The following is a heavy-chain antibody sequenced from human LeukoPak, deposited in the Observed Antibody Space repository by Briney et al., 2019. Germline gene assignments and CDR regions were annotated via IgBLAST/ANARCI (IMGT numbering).Heavy chain of an antibody. J-gene: IGHJ3*02. Sequence: GGSLRLSCAASGFTFSDYYMSSSGSTIYYADSVKGRFTISRDNAKNTLYLQMNSLRAEDTAVYYCAKQRGDSAYDFAVDAFDIWGQGTMVIVSS. D-gene: IGHD5-12*01. CDR2: SSGSTI. V-gene: IGHV3-11*04. CDR3: AKQRGDSAYDFAVDAFDI. CDR1: GFTFSDYY.